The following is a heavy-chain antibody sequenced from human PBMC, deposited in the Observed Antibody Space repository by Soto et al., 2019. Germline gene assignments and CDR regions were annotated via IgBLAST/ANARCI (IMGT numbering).Heavy chain of an antibody. CDR2: ISYDGSNK. V-gene: IGHV3-33*01. CDR1: QFTFSDYG. Sequence: QVQLVESGGGVVQAGRSLRLSCAASQFTFSDYGIHWVRQAPGKGLEWVAVISYDGSNKYYVDSVKGRFTISRDNSKNTVYVEMNSLRVEETAVYYCARGARYCSGGYCYSFWYFDLWGRGTQVTVSS. D-gene: IGHD2-15*01. J-gene: IGHJ2*01. CDR3: ARGARYCSGGYCYSFWYFDL.